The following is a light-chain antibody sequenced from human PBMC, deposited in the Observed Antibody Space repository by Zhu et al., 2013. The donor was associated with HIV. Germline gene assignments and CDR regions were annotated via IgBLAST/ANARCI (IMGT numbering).Light chain of an antibody. CDR1: SGSVSTDYY. CDR3: VLYMGSGISV. J-gene: IGLJ2*01. Sequence: QTVVTQEPSFSVSPGGTVTLTCGLTSGSVSTDYYPSWYQQTPGQAPRTLIYSTNIRSSGVPDRFSGSILGNNAALTITGAQADDESDYYCVLYMGSGISVFGGGTKLTVL. V-gene: IGLV8-61*01. CDR2: STN.